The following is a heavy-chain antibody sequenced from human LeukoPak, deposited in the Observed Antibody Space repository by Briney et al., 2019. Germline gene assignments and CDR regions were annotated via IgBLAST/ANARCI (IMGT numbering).Heavy chain of an antibody. J-gene: IGHJ5*02. CDR3: ARDLSSSGYSWFDP. V-gene: IGHV3-7*01. Sequence: GGSLRLSCAASGFTFSSYWMSWVRQAPGKGLEWGANIKQDGSEKHYVDSVKGRLTISRDNAKNSLYLQMNSLRAEDTAVYYCARDLSSSGYSWFDPWGQGTLVTVSS. CDR2: IKQDGSEK. CDR1: GFTFSSYW. D-gene: IGHD3-22*01.